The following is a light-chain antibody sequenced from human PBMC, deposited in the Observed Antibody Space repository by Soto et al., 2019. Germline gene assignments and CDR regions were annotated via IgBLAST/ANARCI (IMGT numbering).Light chain of an antibody. CDR2: GAS. CDR1: QSVTSGY. CDR3: HQYGTSPLA. V-gene: IGKV3-20*01. J-gene: IGKJ4*02. Sequence: DIELTQSPGTLSLSLGERVTLSCRARQSVTSGYLAWYQQKPGQSPRLLMYGASSRATGVPARFSGSGSGTDFTLTITRLEPEDFAAYYCHQYGTSPLAFGGGTKVDIK.